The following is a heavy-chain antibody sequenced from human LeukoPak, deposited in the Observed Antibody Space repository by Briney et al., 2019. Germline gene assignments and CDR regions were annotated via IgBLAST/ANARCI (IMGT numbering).Heavy chain of an antibody. J-gene: IGHJ4*02. Sequence: SETLSLTCTVSGYSISSGYYWGWIRQPPGKGLEWIGSIYHSGSTYYNPSLKSRVTISVDTSKNQFSLKLSSVTAADTAVYYCARGSGTEGYFDYWGQGTLVTVSS. CDR1: GYSISSGYY. CDR2: IYHSGST. D-gene: IGHD6-25*01. V-gene: IGHV4-38-2*02. CDR3: ARGSGTEGYFDY.